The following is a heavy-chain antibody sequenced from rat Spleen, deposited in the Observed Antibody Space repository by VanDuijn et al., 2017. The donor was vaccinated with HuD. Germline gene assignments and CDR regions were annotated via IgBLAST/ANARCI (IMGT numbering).Heavy chain of an antibody. D-gene: IGHD4-3*01. CDR1: GFTFSDYY. CDR2: ISADGVNT. Sequence: EVQLVESGGGLVQPGRSMKLSCAASGFTFSDYYMAWVRQAPKKGLEWVASISADGVNTYYPDSVKGRFSISRANSENTVYLQMNSLRSEDTATYYCAVAGYGYWGQGVMVTVSS. V-gene: IGHV5-25*01. CDR3: AVAGYGY. J-gene: IGHJ2*01.